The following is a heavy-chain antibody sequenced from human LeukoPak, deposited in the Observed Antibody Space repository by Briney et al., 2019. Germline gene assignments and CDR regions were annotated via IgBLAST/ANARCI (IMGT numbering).Heavy chain of an antibody. CDR2: ISSSSSNI. J-gene: IGHJ5*02. D-gene: IGHD3-10*01. CDR1: GFTFSSYS. Sequence: GGSLRLSCAASGFTFSSYSMTWVRQAPGKGLEWVSSISSSSSNIYYADPVKGRFTISRDNAKNSLYLQMNSLRAEDTAVYYCARVLMVRGVMFDPWGQGTLVTASS. V-gene: IGHV3-21*01. CDR3: ARVLMVRGVMFDP.